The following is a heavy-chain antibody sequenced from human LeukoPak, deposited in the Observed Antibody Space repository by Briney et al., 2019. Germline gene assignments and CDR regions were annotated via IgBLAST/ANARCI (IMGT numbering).Heavy chain of an antibody. Sequence: GGSLRLSCAASGFTFSSYWMNWARQAPGKGLEWVASINHNGNVNYYVDSVKGRFTISRDNAKNSLYLQMSNLRAEDTAVYYCARGRVFGLDYWGQGTLVTVSS. CDR1: GFTFSSYW. V-gene: IGHV3-7*01. D-gene: IGHD3/OR15-3a*01. CDR2: INHNGNVN. J-gene: IGHJ4*02. CDR3: ARGRVFGLDY.